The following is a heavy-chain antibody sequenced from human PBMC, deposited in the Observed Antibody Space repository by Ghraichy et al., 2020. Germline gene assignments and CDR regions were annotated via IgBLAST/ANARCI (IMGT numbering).Heavy chain of an antibody. CDR1: GFTFSTYS. Sequence: GGSLRLSCTASGFTFSTYSMNWVRQAPGKGLEWVSYISSTSTTIYYADSVKGRFTISRDNAKNSVYLEMDNLTDEDTAVYYCARDGDWRGFDYWGQGSLVTASS. CDR2: ISSTSTTI. D-gene: IGHD3-3*01. CDR3: ARDGDWRGFDY. V-gene: IGHV3-48*02. J-gene: IGHJ4*02.